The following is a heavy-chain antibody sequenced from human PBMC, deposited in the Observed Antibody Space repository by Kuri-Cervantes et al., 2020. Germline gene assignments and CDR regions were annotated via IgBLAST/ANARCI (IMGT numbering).Heavy chain of an antibody. Sequence: GSLRLSCTVSGGPISSSSYYWGWIRQPPGMGLEWIGSIYSSGSTYYNPSLKSRVTISVDTSKNQFSLKLSSVTAADTAVYYCAGSGYSYGYIHYWGQGTLVTVSS. CDR1: GGPISSSSYY. CDR3: AGSGYSYGYIHY. CDR2: IYSSGST. J-gene: IGHJ4*02. D-gene: IGHD5-18*01. V-gene: IGHV4-39*07.